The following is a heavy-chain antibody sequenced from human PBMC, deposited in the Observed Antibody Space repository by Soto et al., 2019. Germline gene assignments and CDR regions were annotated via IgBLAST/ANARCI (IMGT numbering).Heavy chain of an antibody. V-gene: IGHV1-3*01. J-gene: IGHJ3*02. CDR3: ARVRYDFWSGYYYNAFDI. CDR1: GYTFTSYA. D-gene: IGHD3-3*01. CDR2: INAGNGNT. Sequence: GASVKGSCKGSGYTFTSYAMHWGRQAPGQRLEWMGWINAGNGNTKYSQKFQGRVTITRDTSASTAYMELSSLRSEDTAVYYCARVRYDFWSGYYYNAFDIWGQGTMVIVSS.